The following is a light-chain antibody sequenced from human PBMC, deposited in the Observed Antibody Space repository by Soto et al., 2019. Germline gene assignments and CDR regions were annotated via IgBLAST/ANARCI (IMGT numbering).Light chain of an antibody. Sequence: EVVLTQSPGTVSLSPGERVTLSCRASQSVISNYLAWFQQRPGQAPRLLIYAASSRATGIPDRFSRRGSGTDFTLSISRLEPEDFAVYYCQQYGSSLTWTFGQGTKVEIK. V-gene: IGKV3-20*01. J-gene: IGKJ1*01. CDR3: QQYGSSLTWT. CDR2: AAS. CDR1: QSVISNY.